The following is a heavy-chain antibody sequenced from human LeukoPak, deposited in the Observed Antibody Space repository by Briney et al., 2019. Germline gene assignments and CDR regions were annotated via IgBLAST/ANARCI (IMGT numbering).Heavy chain of an antibody. J-gene: IGHJ4*02. CDR2: IYYSGST. CDR3: ARLYAGTRPPDY. CDR1: GGSISSGDYY. Sequence: SETLSLTCTVSGGSISSGDYYWSWIRQPPGKGLEWIGYIYYSGSTYYNPSLKSRATISVDTSKNQFSLKLSSVTAADTAVYYCARLYAGTRPPDYWGQGTLVTVSS. D-gene: IGHD2-2*02. V-gene: IGHV4-30-4*01.